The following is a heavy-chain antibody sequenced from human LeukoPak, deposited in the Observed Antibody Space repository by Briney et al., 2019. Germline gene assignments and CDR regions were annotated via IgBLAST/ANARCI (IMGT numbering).Heavy chain of an antibody. CDR3: AGRRIYFGSGSYSSYMDV. CDR1: GFTFSDYF. D-gene: IGHD3-10*01. V-gene: IGHV3-11*04. J-gene: IGHJ6*03. CDR2: ISTSGSTI. Sequence: GGSLRLSCAASGFTFSDYFMSWIRQAPGKGLEWVSYISTSGSTIYYADSVKGRFTISRDNAKNSLYVQMNSLRAEDTAVYYCAGRRIYFGSGSYSSYMDVWGKGTTVTVSS.